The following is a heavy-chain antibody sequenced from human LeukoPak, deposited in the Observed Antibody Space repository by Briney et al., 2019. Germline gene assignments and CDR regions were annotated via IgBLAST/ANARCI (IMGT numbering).Heavy chain of an antibody. CDR2: INHSGNT. Sequence: SETLSLTCAVYSGSLSGFSWNWIRQPPGKGLEWIGEINHSGNTNYNPSLKSRLTISADTSKNRFSLKLSSVTAADTAFYYCARVPGRPADVFDHWGQGTLVTVSS. V-gene: IGHV4-34*01. D-gene: IGHD2-2*01. CDR3: ARVPGRPADVFDH. CDR1: SGSLSGFS. J-gene: IGHJ4*02.